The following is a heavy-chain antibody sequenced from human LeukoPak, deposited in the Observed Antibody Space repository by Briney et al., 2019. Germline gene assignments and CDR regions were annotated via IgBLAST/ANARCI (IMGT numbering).Heavy chain of an antibody. D-gene: IGHD5-12*01. CDR1: GGSISSYY. J-gene: IGHJ5*02. V-gene: IGHV4-59*08. CDR3: ARVSVDIVATTHYNWFDP. Sequence: PSETLSLTCTVSGGSISSYYWSRIRQPPGKGLEWIGYIYYSGSTNYNPSLKSRVTISVDTSKNQFSLKLSSVTAADTAVYYCARVSVDIVATTHYNWFDPWGQGTLVTVSS. CDR2: IYYSGST.